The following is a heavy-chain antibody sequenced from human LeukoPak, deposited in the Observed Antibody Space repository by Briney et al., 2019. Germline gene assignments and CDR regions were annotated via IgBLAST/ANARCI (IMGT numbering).Heavy chain of an antibody. V-gene: IGHV4-59*08. Sequence: PSETLSLTCTVSGGSISPYYWSWIRQTPGKELEWIAFIFYSGSAHYNPSLTSRVTISVDTSKNQFSLKLTSVTAADTAVYYCARHSVASPHYFDYWGQGTPVTVSS. J-gene: IGHJ4*02. CDR1: GGSISPYY. D-gene: IGHD5/OR15-5a*01. CDR3: ARHSVASPHYFDY. CDR2: IFYSGSA.